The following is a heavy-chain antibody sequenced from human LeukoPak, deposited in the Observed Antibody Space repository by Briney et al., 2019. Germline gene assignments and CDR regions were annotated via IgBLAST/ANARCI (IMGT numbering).Heavy chain of an antibody. CDR2: IREDGSKK. CDR1: GFTFSGHW. D-gene: IGHD6-6*01. J-gene: IGHJ3*02. CDR3: AREYSSSSGRAFDI. V-gene: IGHV3-7*01. Sequence: GGSLRLSCAASGFTFSGHWMTWVRQAPGKGLEWVANIREDGSKKNYADSVQGRFTISRDNAKNSLFLQMNSLRADDTAVYYCAREYSSSSGRAFDIWGQGTMVTVSS.